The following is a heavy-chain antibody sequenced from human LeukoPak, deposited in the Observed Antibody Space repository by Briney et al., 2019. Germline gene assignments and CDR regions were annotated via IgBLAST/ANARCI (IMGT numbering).Heavy chain of an antibody. CDR1: GFTFSSYW. CDR3: AKGVGWEASYYYYYMDV. V-gene: IGHV3-30*02. CDR2: IRYDGSNK. D-gene: IGHD1-26*01. J-gene: IGHJ6*03. Sequence: GGSLRLSCAASGFTFSSYWMSWVRQAPGKGLEWVAFIRYDGSNKYYTDSVKGRFTISRNNSKNTLYLQMNSLRAEETAVCYWAKGVGWEASYYYYYMDVGGKGTTVTISS.